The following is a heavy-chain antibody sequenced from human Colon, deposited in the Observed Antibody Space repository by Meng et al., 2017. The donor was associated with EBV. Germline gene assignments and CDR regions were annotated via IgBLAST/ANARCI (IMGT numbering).Heavy chain of an antibody. CDR1: GGSISSSDFF. Sequence: QLQLRESCPGLVEPSETLSLICTVFGGSISSSDFFWGWIRQPPGKGLEWIGNIDYTGSPSYNPSLKSRVTISLDTSKNQFSLKLSSVTAADTAVYFCARDGNKDGDSDYWGQGTLVTVSS. CDR3: ARDGNKDGDSDY. V-gene: IGHV4-39*07. D-gene: IGHD4-17*01. CDR2: IDYTGSP. J-gene: IGHJ4*02.